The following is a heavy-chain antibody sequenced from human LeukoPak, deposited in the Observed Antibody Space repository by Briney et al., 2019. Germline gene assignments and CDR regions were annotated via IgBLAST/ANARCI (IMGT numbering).Heavy chain of an antibody. CDR3: ARGYYSSSWYFEYYYYYMDV. CDR2: ISAYNGHT. Sequence: GASVKVSCKASGYTFTSYGISWVRQAPGQGLEWMGWISAYNGHTNYAQKLQGRVTMTTDTSTSTAYMELRSLRSDDTAVYYCARGYYSSSWYFEYYYYYMDVWGKGTTVTVSS. V-gene: IGHV1-18*01. J-gene: IGHJ6*03. CDR1: GYTFTSYG. D-gene: IGHD6-13*01.